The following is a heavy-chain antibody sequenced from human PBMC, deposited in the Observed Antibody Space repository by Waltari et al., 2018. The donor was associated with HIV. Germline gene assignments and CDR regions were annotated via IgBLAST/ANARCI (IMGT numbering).Heavy chain of an antibody. CDR3: ASSYSSSWSSLDY. D-gene: IGHD6-13*01. CDR1: GGSISSYY. V-gene: IGHV4-59*01. J-gene: IGHJ4*02. CDR2: IYYSGST. Sequence: QVQLQESGPGLVKPSETLSLTYTVSGGSISSYYWSWIRQPPGKGLEWIGYIYYSGSTNYNPSLKSRVTRSVDTSKNQFSLKLSSVTAADTAVYYCASSYSSSWSSLDYWGQGTLVTVSS.